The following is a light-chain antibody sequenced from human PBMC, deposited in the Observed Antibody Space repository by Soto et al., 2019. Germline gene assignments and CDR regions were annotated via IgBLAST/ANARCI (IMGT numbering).Light chain of an antibody. CDR1: QSLGSD. CDR3: QQYNNWPWT. CDR2: GAS. Sequence: EIVMTQSPGTLSVSPGERATLSCRASQSLGSDLAWYQQKPGQAPRLLIHGASTRATGFPARFSGSGSGTDFTLTISSLQSEDFAVYYCQQYNNWPWTFGQGTKVDIK. J-gene: IGKJ1*01. V-gene: IGKV3-15*01.